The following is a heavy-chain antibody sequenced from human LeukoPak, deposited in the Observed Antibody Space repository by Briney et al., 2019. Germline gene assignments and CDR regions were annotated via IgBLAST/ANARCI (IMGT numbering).Heavy chain of an antibody. CDR1: GYTFTDYY. CDR3: ATDYGDYESGY. J-gene: IGHJ4*02. D-gene: IGHD4-17*01. V-gene: IGHV1-2*02. CDR2: INPNSGGT. Sequence: GASVKVSCKASGYTFTDYYMHWVRPAPGQGLGWMGWINPNSGGTDYAQKFQGRVTMTRDTSISTAYMELSRLRSDDTAVYYCATDYGDYESGYWGQGTLVSVSS.